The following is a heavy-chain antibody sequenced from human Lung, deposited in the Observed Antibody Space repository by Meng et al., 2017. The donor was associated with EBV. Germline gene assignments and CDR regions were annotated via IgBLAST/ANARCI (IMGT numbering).Heavy chain of an antibody. CDR3: ARDLPGGTKGTRLDL. J-gene: IGHJ5*02. CDR2: ISAYNGNT. V-gene: IGHV1-18*01. D-gene: IGHD1-14*01. Sequence: VQRVQSGYEVRNAGPLGKVPCKASGYIFNNYGVSWVRQAPGQGPEWMGWISAYNGNTNYAQNFQGRFTMTTDTSTSTAYMELRSLRSDDTAVYYCARDLPGGTKGTRLDLWGQGTLVTVSS. CDR1: GYIFNNYG.